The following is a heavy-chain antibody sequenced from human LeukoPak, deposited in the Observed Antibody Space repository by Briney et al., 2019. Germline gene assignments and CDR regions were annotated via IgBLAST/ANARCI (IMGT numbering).Heavy chain of an antibody. CDR2: INTYDGST. CDR3: ARDLRSQWLVARFDP. J-gene: IGHJ5*02. D-gene: IGHD6-19*01. V-gene: IGHV1-18*01. CDR1: GYTFTSFG. Sequence: VASVKVSCKASGYTFTSFGISWVRQAPGQGLEWMGWINTYDGSTKYAQKLQDRVTMTTDTSTNTAYMELGSLSSDDAAVYYCARDLRSQWLVARFDPWGQGTLVTVSS.